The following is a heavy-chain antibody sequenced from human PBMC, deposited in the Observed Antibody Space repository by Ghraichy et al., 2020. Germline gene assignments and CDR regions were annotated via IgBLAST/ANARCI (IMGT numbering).Heavy chain of an antibody. CDR2: ISTSTGSI. D-gene: IGHD3-10*01. CDR3: ANHRVAACGSGHIEDYYFGMDV. Sequence: GGSLRLSCAASGFTLSSYSVNWVRQAPGKGLEWVSAISTSTGSIYYPDSVKGRFTISRDNSKNSLYLQMNALRAEDTAVYYCANHRVAACGSGHIEDYYFGMDVWGQGTTVTVSS. J-gene: IGHJ6*02. V-gene: IGHV3-21*01. CDR1: GFTLSSYS.